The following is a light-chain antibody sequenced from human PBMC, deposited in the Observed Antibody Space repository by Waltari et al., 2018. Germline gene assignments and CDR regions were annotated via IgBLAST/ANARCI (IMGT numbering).Light chain of an antibody. J-gene: IGKJ4*01. CDR2: DAS. V-gene: IGKV3-11*01. Sequence: EIVLTQSPATRSLSPGERAPLSCSASQSVSSFFARYQQKPGQAPRLLIYDASNRATRIPARFSGSGSGTDFTLTISSLEPEDFAVYYCQQRSNWPLSTFGGGTKVEIK. CDR1: QSVSSF. CDR3: QQRSNWPLST.